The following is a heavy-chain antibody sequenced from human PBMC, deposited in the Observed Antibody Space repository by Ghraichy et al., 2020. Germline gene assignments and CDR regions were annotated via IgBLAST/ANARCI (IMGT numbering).Heavy chain of an antibody. CDR3: ARQSRQLTAFDI. J-gene: IGHJ3*02. CDR1: GYSISSGYY. V-gene: IGHV4-38-2*01. CDR2: IYHSGST. Sequence: SETLSLTCAVSGYSISSGYYWGWIRQPPGKGLEWIGSIYHSGSTYYNPSLKSRVTISVDTSKNQFSLKLSSVTAADTAVYYCARQSRQLTAFDIWGQGTMVTVSS. D-gene: IGHD6-13*01.